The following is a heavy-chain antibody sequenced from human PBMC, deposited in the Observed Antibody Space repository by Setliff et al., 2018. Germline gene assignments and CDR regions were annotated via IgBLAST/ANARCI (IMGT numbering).Heavy chain of an antibody. J-gene: IGHJ4*02. D-gene: IGHD2-8*01. Sequence: PGGSLRLSCSVSGFTFGIYWMSWVRQAPGKGLEWVANIKGEGSEKYYVDSVKGRFIISRDNSENTLYLQMNSLRPEDTAVYYCARDVRPSFDDYWGQGTLVTVSS. CDR2: IKGEGSEK. V-gene: IGHV3-7*01. CDR3: ARDVRPSFDDY. CDR1: GFTFGIYW.